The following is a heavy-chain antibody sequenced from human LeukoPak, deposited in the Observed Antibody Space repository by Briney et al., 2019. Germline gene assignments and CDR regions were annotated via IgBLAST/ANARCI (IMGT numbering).Heavy chain of an antibody. CDR2: INPNSGGT. CDR1: GYTFTGYY. D-gene: IGHD2-2*01. J-gene: IGHJ4*02. V-gene: IGHV1-2*02. CDR3: ARDRGIVVVPAAILY. Sequence: ASVKVSCKASGYTFTGYYMHWVRQAPGQGLEWMGWINPNSGGTNYAQKFQGRATMTRDTSISTAYMELSRLRSDDTAVYYCARDRGIVVVPAAILYWGQGTLVTVSS.